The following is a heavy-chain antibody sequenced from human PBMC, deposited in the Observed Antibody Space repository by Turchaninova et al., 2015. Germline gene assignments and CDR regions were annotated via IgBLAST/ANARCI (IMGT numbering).Heavy chain of an antibody. CDR2: IRSKSQCGAT. CDR1: GFTFGDYA. CDR3: ARDLAAVSGDNYLYFALDV. J-gene: IGHJ6*02. D-gene: IGHD3-9*01. V-gene: IGHV3-49*04. Sequence: GGGLVQPGRSLGLSCVGSGFTFGDYAMSWVRQAPGKGLEWLGFIRSKSQCGATDYAASVKDRFFISREDSRSIVYLQMNNLKTEDTAAYYCARDLAAVSGDNYLYFALDVWGQGTTVAVSS.